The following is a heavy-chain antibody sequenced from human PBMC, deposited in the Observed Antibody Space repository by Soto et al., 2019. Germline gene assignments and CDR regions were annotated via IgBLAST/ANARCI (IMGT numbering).Heavy chain of an antibody. V-gene: IGHV4-39*07. CDR1: GGSISSSSYF. CDR3: ARVGSAGCLDF. Sequence: SETLSLTCSVSGGSISSSSYFRGWIRQPPGKGLEWIGSIYYSGSTYYNPSLKSRVTISVDTSRNQFSLQLSSVTAADTALYYCARVGSAGCLDFWGQGTLVTVSS. J-gene: IGHJ4*02. CDR2: IYYSGST. D-gene: IGHD2-15*01.